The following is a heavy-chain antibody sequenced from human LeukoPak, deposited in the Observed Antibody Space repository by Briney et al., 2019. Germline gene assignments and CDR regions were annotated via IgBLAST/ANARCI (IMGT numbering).Heavy chain of an antibody. CDR2: ISGSGGST. CDR1: GFTFSSYA. Sequence: GGSLRLSCAASGFTFSSYAMSWVRQAPGKGREWVSGISGSGGSTYYADSVRGRFTMSRDNSKNTVYLQMNSLRADDTAVYYCASMYYYDSSGYAWDWGQGTLVTVSP. J-gene: IGHJ4*02. CDR3: ASMYYYDSSGYAWD. D-gene: IGHD3-22*01. V-gene: IGHV3-23*01.